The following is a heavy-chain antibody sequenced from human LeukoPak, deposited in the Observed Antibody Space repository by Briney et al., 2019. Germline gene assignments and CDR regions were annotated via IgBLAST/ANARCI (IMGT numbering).Heavy chain of an antibody. J-gene: IGHJ4*02. D-gene: IGHD6-25*01. CDR2: IYYSGST. CDR1: GGSISSSSYY. V-gene: IGHV4-39*01. Sequence: SETLSLTCTVSGGSISSSSYYWGWIRQPPGKGLEWIGSIYYSGSTYYNPSLKSRVTISVDTSKNQFSLKLSSVTAADTAVYYCARRYSTGFDYWGQGALVTVSS. CDR3: ARRYSTGFDY.